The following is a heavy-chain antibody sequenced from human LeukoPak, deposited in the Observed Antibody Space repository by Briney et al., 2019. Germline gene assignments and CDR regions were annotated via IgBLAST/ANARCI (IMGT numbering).Heavy chain of an antibody. D-gene: IGHD6-13*01. J-gene: IGHJ4*02. Sequence: PSETLSLTRTVSGGSFSSSSYYWGWIRQPPGKGLEWIGSIYYSGSTYYNPSLKSRVTISVDTSKNQFSLKLSSVTAADTAVYYCARQVYSSSWSFDYWGQGTLVTVSS. CDR2: IYYSGST. CDR1: GGSFSSSSYY. CDR3: ARQVYSSSWSFDY. V-gene: IGHV4-39*01.